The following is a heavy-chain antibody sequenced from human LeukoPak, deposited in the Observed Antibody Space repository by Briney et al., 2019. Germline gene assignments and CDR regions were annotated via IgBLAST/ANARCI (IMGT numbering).Heavy chain of an antibody. CDR2: INHSGST. V-gene: IGHV4-34*01. J-gene: IGHJ6*03. CDR3: ARLAQRLGYCSGGSCYPRVRYYYYYMDV. CDR1: GGSFSGYY. D-gene: IGHD2-15*01. Sequence: SETLSLTCAVYGGSFSGYYWSWIRQPPGKGLEWSGEINHSGSTNYNPSLKSRVTISVDTSKNQFSLKLSSVTAADTAVYYCARLAQRLGYCSGGSCYPRVRYYYYYMDVWGKGTTVTISS.